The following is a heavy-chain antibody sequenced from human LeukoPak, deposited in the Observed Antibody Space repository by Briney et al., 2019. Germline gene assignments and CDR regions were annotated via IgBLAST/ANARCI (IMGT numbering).Heavy chain of an antibody. Sequence: GGSLRLSCAASGFTFSSYSMNWVRQAPGKGLEWVSSISSSSSQIHSADSVKGRFTISRDNAKNSLYLQMNSLRAEDTAVYYCARDLYDSGGYSSPIDYWGQGTLVTVSS. CDR2: ISSSSSQI. D-gene: IGHD3-22*01. CDR3: ARDLYDSGGYSSPIDY. CDR1: GFTFSSYS. V-gene: IGHV3-21*01. J-gene: IGHJ4*02.